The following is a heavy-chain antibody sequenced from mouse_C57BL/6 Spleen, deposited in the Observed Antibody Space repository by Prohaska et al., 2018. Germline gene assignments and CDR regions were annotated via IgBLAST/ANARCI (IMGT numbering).Heavy chain of an antibody. CDR3: TRGPGAMDY. Sequence: QVLLHHSFSQLFFPGPSLTLSCNASGYAFTFYDMHCVKQQPVHDLEWIGAIDPETGGTAYNQKFKGKAILTADKSSSTAYMELRSLTSEDSAVYYCTRGPGAMDYWGQGTSVTVSS. CDR1: GYAFTFYD. CDR2: IDPETGGT. J-gene: IGHJ4*01. V-gene: IGHV1-15*01.